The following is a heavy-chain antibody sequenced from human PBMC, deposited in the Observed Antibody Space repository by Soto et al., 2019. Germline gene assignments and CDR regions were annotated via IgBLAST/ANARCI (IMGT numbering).Heavy chain of an antibody. V-gene: IGHV3-48*02. Sequence: VQLVESGGGLVQPGGSLRLSCAASGFTFSSYSMNWVRQAPGKGLEWVSYISSSSSTIYYADSVKGRFTISRDNAKNSLYLQMNSLRDEDTAVYYCARLIETGTDYYYYGMDVWGQGTTVTVSS. D-gene: IGHD1-1*01. CDR1: GFTFSSYS. CDR3: ARLIETGTDYYYYGMDV. CDR2: ISSSSSTI. J-gene: IGHJ6*02.